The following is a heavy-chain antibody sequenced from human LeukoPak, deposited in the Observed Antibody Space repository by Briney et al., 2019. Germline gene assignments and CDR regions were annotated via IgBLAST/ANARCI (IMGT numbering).Heavy chain of an antibody. CDR2: INHSGST. CDR1: GGSFSGYY. Sequence: SETLSLTCAVYGGSFSGYYWSWIRQPPGKGLEWIGEINHSGSTNYNPSLKSRVTISVDTSKNQFSLKLSSVTAADTAVYYCARVYYDTTGYYRYGMDVWGQGTTVTVSS. D-gene: IGHD3-22*01. CDR3: ARVYYDTTGYYRYGMDV. J-gene: IGHJ6*02. V-gene: IGHV4-34*01.